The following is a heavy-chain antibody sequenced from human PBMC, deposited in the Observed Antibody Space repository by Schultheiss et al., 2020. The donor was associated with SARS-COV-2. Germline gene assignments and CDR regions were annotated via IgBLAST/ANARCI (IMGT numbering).Heavy chain of an antibody. CDR1: GGTFSSYT. CDR3: ARGVGILDY. Sequence: SVKVSCKASGGTFSSYTISWVRQAPGQGLEWMGRIIPSLDIVNSAQKFQGRVTMTTDTSTSTAYMELRSLRSDDTAVYYCARGVGILDYWGQGTLVTVSS. CDR2: IIPSLDIV. V-gene: IGHV1-69*02. J-gene: IGHJ4*02. D-gene: IGHD1-14*01.